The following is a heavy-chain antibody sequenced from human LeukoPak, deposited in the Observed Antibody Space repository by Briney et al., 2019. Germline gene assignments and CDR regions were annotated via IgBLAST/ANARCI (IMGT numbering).Heavy chain of an antibody. J-gene: IGHJ5*02. CDR2: IYHSGDT. D-gene: IGHD6-19*01. V-gene: IGHV4-38-2*02. CDR1: GYSINSGYY. Sequence: PSETLSLTCTVSGYSINSGYYWGWIRQPPGKGLEWIGSIYHSGDTYYNPSLNSRVTISVDTSKNQFSLKLSSVTAADTAVYYCARDNEVAVAGVREDWFDPWGQGTLVTVSS. CDR3: ARDNEVAVAGVREDWFDP.